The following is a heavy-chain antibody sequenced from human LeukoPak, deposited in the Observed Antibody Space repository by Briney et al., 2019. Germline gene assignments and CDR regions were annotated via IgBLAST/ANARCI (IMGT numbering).Heavy chain of an antibody. J-gene: IGHJ4*02. Sequence: SETLSLTCTVSGGSISISTYYWGWVRQPPGKGLEWIGSIYYSGSTYYNPSLKSRVTISVDTSKNQFSLKLSSVTAADTAVYYCARDFEDYYDSSGYYYIFDYWGQGTLVTVSS. CDR3: ARDFEDYYDSSGYYYIFDY. V-gene: IGHV4-39*07. CDR2: IYYSGST. D-gene: IGHD3-22*01. CDR1: GGSISISTYY.